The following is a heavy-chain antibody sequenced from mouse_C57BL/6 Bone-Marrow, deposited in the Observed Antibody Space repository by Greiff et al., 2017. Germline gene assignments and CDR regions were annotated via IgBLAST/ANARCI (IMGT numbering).Heavy chain of an antibody. D-gene: IGHD2-5*01. CDR1: GYTFTSYW. J-gene: IGHJ3*01. CDR3: ARGRAYYSNYGFAY. Sequence: QVQLQQPGAELVMPGASVKLSCKASGYTFTSYWMHWVKQRPGQGLEWIGEIDPSDSYTNYNQKFKGKSTLTVDKSSSTAYMQISRLTSEDSAVYYCARGRAYYSNYGFAYWGQGTLVTVSA. CDR2: IDPSDSYT. V-gene: IGHV1-69*01.